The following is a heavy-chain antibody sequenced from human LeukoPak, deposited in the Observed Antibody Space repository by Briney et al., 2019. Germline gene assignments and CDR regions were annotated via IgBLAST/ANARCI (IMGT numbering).Heavy chain of an antibody. D-gene: IGHD2-2*01. V-gene: IGHV4-59*01. Sequence: SETLSLTCTVSGGSISSYYWSWIRQPPGKGLEWIGYIYYSGSTNYNPSLKSRVTISVDTSKNQLSLKLSSVTATDTAVYYCARGASGYCSSTSCLDFDYWGQGTLVTVSS. CDR2: IYYSGST. J-gene: IGHJ4*02. CDR1: GGSISSYY. CDR3: ARGASGYCSSTSCLDFDY.